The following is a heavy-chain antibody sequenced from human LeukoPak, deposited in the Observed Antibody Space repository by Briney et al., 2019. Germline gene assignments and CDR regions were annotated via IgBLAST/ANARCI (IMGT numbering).Heavy chain of an antibody. D-gene: IGHD3-22*01. V-gene: IGHV3-74*01. Sequence: GGSLRLSCAASGFTFSSYWMHWVRQAPGKGLVWVSHINSDGRSTTYADSVKGRFTISRDNAKNTLYLQMNSLRAEDTAVYYCARGEVTTIVGPFDIWGQGTLVTVSS. CDR2: INSDGRST. CDR1: GFTFSSYW. J-gene: IGHJ3*02. CDR3: ARGEVTTIVGPFDI.